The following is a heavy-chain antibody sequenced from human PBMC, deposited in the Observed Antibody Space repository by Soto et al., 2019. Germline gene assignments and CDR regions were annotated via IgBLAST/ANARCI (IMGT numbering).Heavy chain of an antibody. J-gene: IGHJ4*02. Sequence: PSETLSLTCTVSGGSISIGGYYWSCIRQHPGKGLEWIGYIYYSGSTYYNPSLKSRVTISVDTSKNQFSLKLSSVTAADTAVYYCARVEKGIYYFDYWGQGTLVTVSS. CDR1: GGSISIGGYY. D-gene: IGHD3-3*01. CDR2: IYYSGST. CDR3: ARVEKGIYYFDY. V-gene: IGHV4-31*03.